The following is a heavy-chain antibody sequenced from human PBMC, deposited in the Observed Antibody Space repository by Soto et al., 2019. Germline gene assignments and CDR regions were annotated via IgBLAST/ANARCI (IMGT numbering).Heavy chain of an antibody. V-gene: IGHV3-23*01. D-gene: IGHD6-6*01. J-gene: IGHJ4*02. CDR3: AKDLRQLGDY. CDR2: ISDSGGTT. CDR1: TFTFTNYA. Sequence: GGSLRLSCVASTFTFTNYAMSWVRQAPGEGLEWVSAISDSGGTTYYAESVKGRFSISRDNSKNTLYLQMNSLRAEDTAVYYCAKDLRQLGDYWGQGTLVTVSS.